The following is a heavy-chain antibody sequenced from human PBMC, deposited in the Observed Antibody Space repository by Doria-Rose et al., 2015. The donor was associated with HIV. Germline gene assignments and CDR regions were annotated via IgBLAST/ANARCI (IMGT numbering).Heavy chain of an antibody. CDR2: ILSDDER. Sequence: QVQLVQSGPVLVKPTETLTLTCTVSGVSLSSPGMGVSWIRQPPGKALEWLANILSDDERSYKASLKSRLTISRCTSNSRVVLTMTDMDPVDTATYYCARIKSSRWYHKYYFDFWGQGTLVIVSA. CDR3: ARIKSSRWYHKYYFDF. CDR1: GVSLSSPGMG. J-gene: IGHJ4*02. V-gene: IGHV2-26*01. D-gene: IGHD6-13*01.